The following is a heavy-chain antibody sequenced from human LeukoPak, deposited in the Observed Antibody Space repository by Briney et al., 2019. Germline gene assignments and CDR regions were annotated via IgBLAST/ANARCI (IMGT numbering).Heavy chain of an antibody. CDR3: AIETRPSNYYDSSGYFGY. CDR2: IYPGDSDT. D-gene: IGHD3-22*01. CDR1: GYSFTSYW. J-gene: IGHJ4*02. V-gene: IGHV5-51*01. Sequence: GESLKISCKGSGYSFTSYWIGWVRQMPGKGLEWMGIIYPGDSDTRYSPSFQGQVTISADKSISTAYLQWSSLKASDTAMYYCAIETRPSNYYDSSGYFGYWGQGTLVTVSS.